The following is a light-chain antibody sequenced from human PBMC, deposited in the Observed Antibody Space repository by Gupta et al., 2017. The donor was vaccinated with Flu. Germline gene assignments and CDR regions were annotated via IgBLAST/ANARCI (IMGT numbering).Light chain of an antibody. CDR3: QQRSNWYT. CDR2: DAS. Sequence: SPAPLSLSQGERATRSCRASQSVSSYLAWYQQKPGQAPRLLIYDASNRATGITARFSGSGSGTDFTLTSSSREPEDFAVYYCQQRSNWYTFGQGTKLEIK. CDR1: QSVSSY. V-gene: IGKV3-11*01. J-gene: IGKJ2*01.